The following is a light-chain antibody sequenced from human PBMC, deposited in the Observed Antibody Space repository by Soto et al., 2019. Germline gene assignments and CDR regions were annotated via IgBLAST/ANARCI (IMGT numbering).Light chain of an antibody. CDR2: GAS. CDR1: QSVSSSY. J-gene: IGKJ3*01. Sequence: EIVLTQSPGTLSLSPGERATLSCRASQSVSSSYLAWYQQTPGQAPSLLIYGASSRATGIPDRFSGSGSGTDFTLTISRLEPEDCAVYYCQQYGSTPFTFGPGTKVHIK. CDR3: QQYGSTPFT. V-gene: IGKV3-20*01.